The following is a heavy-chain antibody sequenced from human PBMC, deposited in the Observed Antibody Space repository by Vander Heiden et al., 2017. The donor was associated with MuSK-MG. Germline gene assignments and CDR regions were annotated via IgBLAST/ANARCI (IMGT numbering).Heavy chain of an antibody. CDR2: ISYDASNK. D-gene: IGHD3-10*01. CDR1: GFTFSSYA. V-gene: IGHV3-30*04. J-gene: IGHJ4*02. Sequence: SGFTFSSYAMYWVRQAPGKGLEWVAVISYDASNKYYADSVKGRFTISRDNSKNTLFLQMNSLRPEDTAVYYCARTYYYGSGSYYNLDYWGQGTQVTVSS. CDR3: ARTYYYGSGSYYNLDY.